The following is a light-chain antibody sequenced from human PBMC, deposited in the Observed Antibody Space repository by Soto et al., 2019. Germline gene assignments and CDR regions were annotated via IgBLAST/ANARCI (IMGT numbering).Light chain of an antibody. CDR3: CSNAVGSTYV. V-gene: IGLV1-44*01. Sequence: QSVLTQPPSASGTPGQRVTISCSGRSSNIGSNAVHWYQQLPGMAPRLLIRDNDQRPSGVPDRFSGSKSGTSASLAISGLQSEDEADYYCCSNAVGSTYVFGTGTKVTVL. CDR1: SSNIGSNA. J-gene: IGLJ1*01. CDR2: DND.